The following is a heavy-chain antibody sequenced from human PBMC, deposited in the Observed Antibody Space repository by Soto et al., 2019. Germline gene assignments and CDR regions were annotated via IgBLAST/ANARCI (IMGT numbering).Heavy chain of an antibody. CDR2: IIPIFGTA. CDR1: GGTFSSYA. J-gene: IGHJ6*02. V-gene: IGHV1-69*01. CDR3: AGRGEDIVVVPAAIPYYYYGMDV. Sequence: QVQLVQSGAEVKKPGSSVKVSCKASGGTFSSYAISWVRQAPGQGLEWMGGIIPIFGTANYGQKFQGRVTITADESTSTAYMELSSLRSEDTAVYYCAGRGEDIVVVPAAIPYYYYGMDVWGQGTTVTVSS. D-gene: IGHD2-2*02.